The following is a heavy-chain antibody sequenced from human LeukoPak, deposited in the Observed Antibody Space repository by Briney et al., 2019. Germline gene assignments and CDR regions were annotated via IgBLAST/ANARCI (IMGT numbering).Heavy chain of an antibody. Sequence: PSETLSLTCTVSGGSISSYYWSWIRQPPGKGLEWIGYFYYSGSTNYSPSLKSRVTISVDTSKNQFSLKLSSVTAADTAVYYCARGARRYYFDYWGQGTLVTVSS. CDR2: FYYSGST. CDR3: ARGARRYYFDY. V-gene: IGHV4-59*01. J-gene: IGHJ4*02. D-gene: IGHD5-24*01. CDR1: GGSISSYY.